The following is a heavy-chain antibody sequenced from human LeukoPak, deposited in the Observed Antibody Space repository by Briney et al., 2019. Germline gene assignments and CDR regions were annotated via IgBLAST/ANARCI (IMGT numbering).Heavy chain of an antibody. CDR3: ARQDDYYYMDV. J-gene: IGHJ6*03. D-gene: IGHD2-15*01. Sequence: PSETLSLTCGVSGYSISSGYYWGWIRQPPRKGLEWIGSIYHSGSTHYNPSLKSRVTISVDTSKNQFSLKVSSVTAADTALYYCARQDDYYYMDVWGKGTTVTVSS. CDR1: GYSISSGYY. CDR2: IYHSGST. V-gene: IGHV4-38-2*01.